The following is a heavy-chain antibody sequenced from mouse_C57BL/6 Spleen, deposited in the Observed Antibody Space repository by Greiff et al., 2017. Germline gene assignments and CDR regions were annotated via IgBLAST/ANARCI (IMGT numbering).Heavy chain of an antibody. D-gene: IGHD1-1*01. CDR3: ARLTTVVATDD. V-gene: IGHV1-42*01. J-gene: IGHJ2*01. CDR1: GYSFTGYY. CDR2: INPSTGGT. Sequence: EVQLQQSGPELVKPGASVKISCKASGYSFTGYYMNWVKQSPEKSLEWIGEINPSTGGTTYNQKFKAKATLTVDKSSSTAYMQLKSLTSEDSAVYYCARLTTVVATDDWGQGTTLTVSS.